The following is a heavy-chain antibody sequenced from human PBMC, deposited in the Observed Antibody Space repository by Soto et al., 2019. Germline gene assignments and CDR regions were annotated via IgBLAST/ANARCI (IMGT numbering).Heavy chain of an antibody. CDR3: ARGFHHYDFWSGHSYGMDV. Sequence: SETLSLTCTVSGGSISSYYWSWIRQPPGKGLEWIGYIYYSGSTNYNPSLKSRVTISVDTSKNQFSLKLSSVTAADTAVYYCARGFHHYDFWSGHSYGMDVWGQGPTVTVYS. CDR1: GGSISSYY. D-gene: IGHD3-3*01. J-gene: IGHJ6*02. CDR2: IYYSGST. V-gene: IGHV4-59*01.